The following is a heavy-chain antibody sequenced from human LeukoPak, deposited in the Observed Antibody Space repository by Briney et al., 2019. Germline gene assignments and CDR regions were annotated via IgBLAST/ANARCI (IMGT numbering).Heavy chain of an antibody. J-gene: IGHJ3*02. Sequence: GGSLRLSCAASGFTFSSYAMHWVRQAPGKGLEWAAVISSDGNTKYYADSVKGRFTISRDNSNNTLYLQMNSLRADDTAIYYCARRRIVGSTDDAFDIWGQGTMVTLSS. CDR2: ISSDGNTK. CDR3: ARRRIVGSTDDAFDI. V-gene: IGHV3-30-3*01. CDR1: GFTFSSYA. D-gene: IGHD1-26*01.